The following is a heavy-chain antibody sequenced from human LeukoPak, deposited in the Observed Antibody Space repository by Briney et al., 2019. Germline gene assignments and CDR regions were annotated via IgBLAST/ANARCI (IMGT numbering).Heavy chain of an antibody. CDR3: AKDLYPVAMGSGYVFGY. CDR2: ISWNGDTI. Sequence: SGGSLRLSCAASGFTFDDYAMHWVRQAPGKGLGWVSGISWNGDTIGYADSVKGRFTISRDNARNSLYLQMISLRAEDMALYYCAKDLYPVAMGSGYVFGYWGQGTLVTVSS. V-gene: IGHV3-9*03. J-gene: IGHJ4*02. D-gene: IGHD3-22*01. CDR1: GFTFDDYA.